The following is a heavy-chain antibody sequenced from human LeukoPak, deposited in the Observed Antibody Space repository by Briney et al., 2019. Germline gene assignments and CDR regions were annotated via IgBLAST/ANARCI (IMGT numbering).Heavy chain of an antibody. D-gene: IGHD3-9*01. Sequence: SETLSLTCTVSDGSISSSSYYWGWIRQPPGKGLEWIGSTYYSGSTYSNPSFKSRVTISIDTSKNQFSLKLRSVTAADTAIYYCARQGYDILTGYIDAFDIWGQGTMVTVSS. CDR2: TYYSGST. V-gene: IGHV4-39*01. CDR3: ARQGYDILTGYIDAFDI. J-gene: IGHJ3*02. CDR1: DGSISSSSYY.